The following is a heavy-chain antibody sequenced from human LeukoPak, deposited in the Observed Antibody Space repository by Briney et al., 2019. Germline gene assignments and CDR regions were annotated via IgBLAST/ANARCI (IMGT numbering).Heavy chain of an antibody. CDR2: IWYDGSNK. Sequence: PGGSLRLSCAASGFTFSSYGMHWVRQAPGNGLEWVAVIWYDGSNKYYADSVKGRFTISRDNSKNTLYLQMNSLRAEDTAVYYCAKFDSTGSDYWGQGTLVTVSS. J-gene: IGHJ4*02. CDR3: AKFDSTGSDY. D-gene: IGHD3-22*01. V-gene: IGHV3-33*06. CDR1: GFTFSSYG.